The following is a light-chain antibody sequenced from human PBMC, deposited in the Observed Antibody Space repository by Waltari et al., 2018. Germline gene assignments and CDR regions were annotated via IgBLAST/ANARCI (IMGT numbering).Light chain of an antibody. CDR2: GSS. J-gene: IGKJ4*01. CDR1: QGVNNF. V-gene: IGKV1-16*01. CDR3: QQHADYPLT. Sequence: DIQMTQSPSSLSASVGDTVPITCRASQGVNNFLVWLQQRPGKAPKSLIYGSSTLQSGVPSRFSGSGYGTDFTLTISSLQPEDIATYYCQQHADYPLTFGGGTRVEIK.